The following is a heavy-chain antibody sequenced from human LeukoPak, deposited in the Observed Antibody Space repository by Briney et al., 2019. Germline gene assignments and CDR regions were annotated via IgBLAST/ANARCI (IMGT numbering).Heavy chain of an antibody. D-gene: IGHD1-14*01. CDR2: IKQDAIHK. CDR1: GFTFSNYW. J-gene: IGHJ4*02. V-gene: IGHV3-7*04. Sequence: GGSLRLSCAASGFTFSNYWMSWVRQAPGKGMEWVAKIKQDAIHKPYVDSVKRRFTISRDNPKNSLYLQMNSLRAEDTAVFHCARGRKFYDYWGQGTLVSVSS. CDR3: ARGRKFYDY.